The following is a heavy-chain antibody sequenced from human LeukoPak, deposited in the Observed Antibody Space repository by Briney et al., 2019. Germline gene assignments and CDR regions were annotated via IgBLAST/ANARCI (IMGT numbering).Heavy chain of an antibody. CDR2: IRSKAYGGTT. CDR1: GFTFGDYA. Sequence: PGGSLRLSCTASGFTFGDYAMSWFRQAPGKGLEWVGFIRSKAYGGTTEYAASVKGRFTISRDDSKSIAYLQMNSLKTEDTAVYYCTRDNGRRVTTTGAHDYWGQGTLVTVSS. CDR3: TRDNGRRVTTTGAHDY. V-gene: IGHV3-49*03. J-gene: IGHJ4*02. D-gene: IGHD4-17*01.